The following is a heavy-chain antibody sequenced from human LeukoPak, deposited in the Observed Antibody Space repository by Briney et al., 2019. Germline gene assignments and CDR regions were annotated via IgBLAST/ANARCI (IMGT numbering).Heavy chain of an antibody. Sequence: GGSLRLSCAASGFSVSTNYISWVRQAPGKGLEWASVIYSGGSTYYADSVKGRFTISRDNSKNTVYLQMNSLRVGDTAVYYCARSLLTEYYFDYWGQGTLVTVSS. J-gene: IGHJ4*02. CDR1: GFSVSTNY. CDR2: IYSGGST. V-gene: IGHV3-66*01. D-gene: IGHD1-14*01. CDR3: ARSLLTEYYFDY.